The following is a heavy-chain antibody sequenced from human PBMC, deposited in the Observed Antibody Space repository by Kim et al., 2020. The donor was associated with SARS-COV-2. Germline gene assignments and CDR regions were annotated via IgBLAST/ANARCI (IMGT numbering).Heavy chain of an antibody. CDR1: GFTFSSYG. CDR2: ISYDGSNK. CDR3: ARSYSSSWYDAFDI. D-gene: IGHD6-13*01. J-gene: IGHJ3*02. V-gene: IGHV3-33*05. Sequence: GGSLRLSCAASGFTFSSYGMHWVRQAPGKGLEWVAVISYDGSNKYYADSVKGRFTISRDNSKNTLYLQMNSLRAEDTAVYYCARSYSSSWYDAFDIWGQG.